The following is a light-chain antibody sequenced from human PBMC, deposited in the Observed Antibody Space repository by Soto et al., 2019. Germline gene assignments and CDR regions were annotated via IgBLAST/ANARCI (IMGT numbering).Light chain of an antibody. CDR3: KQYNSWPDS. CDR2: GAS. J-gene: IGKJ5*01. Sequence: EIVLTQSPGTLSLSPGERAPLSCRASQSVSNNYLAWYQQKPGQAPRLLIYGASNRATGIPARFSGSGSGTEFTLTIRGLQSEDFAVYYCKQYNSWPDSFGQGTRLEI. CDR1: QSVSNN. V-gene: IGKV3D-15*01.